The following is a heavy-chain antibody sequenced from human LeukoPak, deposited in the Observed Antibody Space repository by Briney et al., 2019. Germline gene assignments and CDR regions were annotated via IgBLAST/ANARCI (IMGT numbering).Heavy chain of an antibody. CDR1: GYSISSGYY. D-gene: IGHD2-2*01. Sequence: PSETLSLTCTVSGYSISSGYYWGWIRQPPGKGLEWIGSIYHSGSTYYNPSLKSRVTISVDTSKNQFSLKLSSVTAADTAVYYCARDALNYCSSTSCYLYYFDYRGQGTLVTVSS. J-gene: IGHJ4*02. V-gene: IGHV4-38-2*02. CDR3: ARDALNYCSSTSCYLYYFDY. CDR2: IYHSGST.